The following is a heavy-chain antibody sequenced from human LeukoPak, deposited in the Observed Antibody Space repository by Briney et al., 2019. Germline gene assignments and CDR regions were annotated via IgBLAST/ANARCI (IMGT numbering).Heavy chain of an antibody. Sequence: ASVKVSCKASGYIFTGYYMHWVRQAPGQGLEWMGWISPHSCDTNYSQKFQGRVTMTRDTSISTVYMELSRLRSDDTAVYYCARVSRLYYDTSGRIFDYWGQGTLVTVSS. V-gene: IGHV1-2*02. CDR1: GYIFTGYY. CDR3: ARVSRLYYDTSGRIFDY. J-gene: IGHJ4*02. CDR2: ISPHSCDT. D-gene: IGHD3-22*01.